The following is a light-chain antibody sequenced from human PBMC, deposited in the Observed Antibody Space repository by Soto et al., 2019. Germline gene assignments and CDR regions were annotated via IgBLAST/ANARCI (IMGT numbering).Light chain of an antibody. CDR2: GAY. Sequence: EIVMTQSPATLSVSPGERATLSCRASQSVSSNLAWYQQKPGQAHRLLIYGAYTRATGIQARFSGSGSGTEFTLTIRSLQSEDFAVFYCKQYNQWPITFGQGTRLEIK. CDR1: QSVSSN. V-gene: IGKV3-15*01. J-gene: IGKJ5*01. CDR3: KQYNQWPIT.